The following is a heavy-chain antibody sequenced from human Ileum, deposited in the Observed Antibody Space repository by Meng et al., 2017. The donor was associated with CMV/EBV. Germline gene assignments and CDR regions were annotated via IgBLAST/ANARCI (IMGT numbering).Heavy chain of an antibody. CDR3: ARDRFDP. Sequence: QVPLQESGQGLVNPSETLSLTCTVSGAALNDYYWSWIRQPAGKGLEWIGRIFATGTTNYNPSLKSRVTMSVDTSKNQFSLKLTSVTAADTAVYFCARDRFDPWGQGALVTVSS. V-gene: IGHV4-4*07. CDR1: GAALNDYY. J-gene: IGHJ5*02. CDR2: IFATGTT.